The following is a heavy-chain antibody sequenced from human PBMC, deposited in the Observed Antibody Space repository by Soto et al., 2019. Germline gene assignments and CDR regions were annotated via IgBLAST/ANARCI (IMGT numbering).Heavy chain of an antibody. V-gene: IGHV3-72*01. Sequence: EVQLVESGGGLVQPGGSLRLSCAASGFTFSDHYMDWVRQAPGKGLEWVGRTRNKANSYTTEYAASVKGRFTISRDDSKTSLYLQMNSLKTEDTAVYYCARTDLSSGYYYDYWGQGTLVTVSS. J-gene: IGHJ4*02. CDR1: GFTFSDHY. CDR3: ARTDLSSGYYYDY. CDR2: TRNKANSYTT. D-gene: IGHD3-22*01.